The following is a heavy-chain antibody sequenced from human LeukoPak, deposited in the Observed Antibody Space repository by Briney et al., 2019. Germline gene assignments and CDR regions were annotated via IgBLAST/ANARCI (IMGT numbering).Heavy chain of an antibody. V-gene: IGHV3-48*01. J-gene: IGHJ3*02. CDR3: AKGMHYYGSGRTDAFDI. D-gene: IGHD3-10*01. CDR2: ISGSGSAV. Sequence: GGSLRLSCIASGFPFSTYSMNWVRQAPGRGLEWLSYISGSGSAVYYADSVKGRFTISRDNARNSVSLQMDSLRPEDTAVYYCAKGMHYYGSGRTDAFDIWGQGTMVTVSS. CDR1: GFPFSTYS.